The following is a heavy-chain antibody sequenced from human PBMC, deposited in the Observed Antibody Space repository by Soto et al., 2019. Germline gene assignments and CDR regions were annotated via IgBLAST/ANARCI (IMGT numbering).Heavy chain of an antibody. CDR3: ASHGAIAVADYFFDY. Sequence: QVQRVESGGGVVQPGRSLKLSCAASGFTFSNYAIHWVRQAPGKGLEWVAVIASDGKDKRYADSVKGRFTISRDNSKNTVYPQMKRLRSEDTAVYYCASHGAIAVADYFFDYWGQGSLVTVSS. J-gene: IGHJ4*02. CDR2: IASDGKDK. D-gene: IGHD6-13*01. CDR1: GFTFSNYA. V-gene: IGHV3-30*03.